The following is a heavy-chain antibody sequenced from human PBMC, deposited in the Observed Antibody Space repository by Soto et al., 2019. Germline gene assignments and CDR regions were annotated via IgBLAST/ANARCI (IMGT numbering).Heavy chain of an antibody. D-gene: IGHD1-26*01. Sequence: QVQLVESGGGVVQPGKSLSLSCVASGFTFSSYGVHWVRQAPGKGLEWVALISYDGSQKYFGVSVKGRFTISRDNSKNTLYLEMNSLRGDDTALYYCVKEMAGSYYSAYHFDYWGQGTQVTVSS. V-gene: IGHV3-30*18. CDR2: ISYDGSQK. CDR1: GFTFSSYG. CDR3: VKEMAGSYYSAYHFDY. J-gene: IGHJ4*02.